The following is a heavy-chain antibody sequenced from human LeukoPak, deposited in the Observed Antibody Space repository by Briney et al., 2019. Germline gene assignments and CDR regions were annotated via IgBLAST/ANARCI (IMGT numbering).Heavy chain of an antibody. D-gene: IGHD1-26*01. CDR1: GFTFSSYA. Sequence: GGSLRLSCAASGFTFSSYAMNWVRQAPGKGLEWVSTISASGGSTYYSDSVKGRFTISRDNSKNTLYLRMNSLRAADTAVYFCAKGSYGNYFYYYMDVWGEGTTVTVSS. CDR3: AKGSYGNYFYYYMDV. J-gene: IGHJ6*03. V-gene: IGHV3-23*01. CDR2: ISASGGST.